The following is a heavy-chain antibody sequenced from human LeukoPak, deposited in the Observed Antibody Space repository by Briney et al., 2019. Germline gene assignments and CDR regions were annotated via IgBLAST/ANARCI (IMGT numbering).Heavy chain of an antibody. J-gene: IGHJ4*02. V-gene: IGHV3-15*01. CDR2: IKSKTDGGTT. CDR1: GFTFSSAW. Sequence: SGGSLRLSCTASGFTFSSAWMSWVRQAPGKGLEWVGRIKSKTDGGTTDYAAPGKGRFTISRDDSKNTLYLQINSLKTEDTAVYYCCLRYFDWLLGWVDYWGQGTLVTVSS. D-gene: IGHD3-9*01. CDR3: CLRYFDWLLGWVDY.